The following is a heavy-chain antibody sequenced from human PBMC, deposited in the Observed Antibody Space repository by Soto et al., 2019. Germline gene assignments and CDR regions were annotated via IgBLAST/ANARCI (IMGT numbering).Heavy chain of an antibody. D-gene: IGHD6-19*01. CDR2: IYWDDDK. V-gene: IGHV2-5*02. CDR3: AHRDSSGSSPYHYHGMDV. J-gene: IGHJ6*02. CDR1: GFSLSTSGVG. Sequence: QITLKESGPTLVKPTQTLTLTCTFSGFSLSTSGVGVGWIRQPPVKAMEWLALIYWDDDKGYRPSLRSRLTITKDTSKTQVVLTMTTRDHVDTATYYCAHRDSSGSSPYHYHGMDVCGQGTTVTVSS.